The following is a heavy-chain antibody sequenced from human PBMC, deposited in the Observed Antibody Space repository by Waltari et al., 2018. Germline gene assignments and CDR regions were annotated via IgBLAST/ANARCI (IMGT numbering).Heavy chain of an antibody. CDR2: ISFDGSPK. Sequence: QVQVVESGGGVVQPGTSLRLSCAASGFAFGSYAMLWVRQAPGKGIEWMAVISFDGSPKFYADSVNGRFTISRDNSRNTLYLQMNSLRADDTAVYYCAKGKVGVVGDYYYYYMDVWGKGTTVTVSS. V-gene: IGHV3-30*01. J-gene: IGHJ6*03. CDR3: AKGKVGVVGDYYYYYMDV. D-gene: IGHD1-26*01. CDR1: GFAFGSYA.